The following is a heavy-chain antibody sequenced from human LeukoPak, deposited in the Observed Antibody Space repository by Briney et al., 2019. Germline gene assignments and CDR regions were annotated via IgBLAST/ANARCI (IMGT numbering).Heavy chain of an antibody. CDR2: INPNSGGT. D-gene: IGHD6-19*01. CDR1: GYTFTGYY. J-gene: IGHJ4*02. V-gene: IGHV1-2*02. CDR3: ARGPYSSGRYPSHFDY. Sequence: ASVKVSCKASGYTFTGYYMHWVRQAPGQGLEWMGWINPNSGGTNYAQKFQGRVTMTRDTSISTAYMELSRLRSEDTAVYYCARGPYSSGRYPSHFDYWGQGTLVTVSS.